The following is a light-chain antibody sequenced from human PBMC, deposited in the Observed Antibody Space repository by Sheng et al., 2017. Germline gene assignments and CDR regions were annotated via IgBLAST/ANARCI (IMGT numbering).Light chain of an antibody. CDR1: SSDVGAYDR. V-gene: IGLV2-18*02. CDR3: GSYTNSSV. Sequence: QSALTQPPSVSGSPGQSVTISCTGTSSDVGAYDRVSWYQQPPGTAPKLLIYEVSNRPSGVPDRFSGSKSVNTASLTISGLQAEDEADYYCGSYTNSSVFGTGTKVTVL. J-gene: IGLJ1*01. CDR2: EVS.